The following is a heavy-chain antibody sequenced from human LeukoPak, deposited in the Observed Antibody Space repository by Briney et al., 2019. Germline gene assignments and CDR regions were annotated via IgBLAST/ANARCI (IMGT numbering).Heavy chain of an antibody. V-gene: IGHV4-39*01. D-gene: IGHD6-13*01. CDR1: GGSMSSENEY. CDR3: ARSYSSSWGGLYYYYYYYMDV. J-gene: IGHJ6*03. CDR2: VYNTGST. Sequence: PSETLSLTCSVSGGSMSSENEYWGWIRQTPGKGLEWIGSVYNTGSTDYNPSLKRRFSISIDTSKNQFSLKLSSVTAADTAVYYCARSYSSSWGGLYYYYYYYMDVWGKGTTVTVSS.